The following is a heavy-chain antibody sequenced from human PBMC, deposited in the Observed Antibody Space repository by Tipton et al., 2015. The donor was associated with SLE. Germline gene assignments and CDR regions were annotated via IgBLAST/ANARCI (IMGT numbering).Heavy chain of an antibody. CDR1: GYTFTGYY. D-gene: IGHD6-19*01. Sequence: QLVQSGAEVKKPGASVKVSCKASGYTFTGYYMHWVRQAPGQGLEWMGWINPNSGGTNYAQKFQGRVTMTRDTSISTAYMELSRLRSDDTAVYYCARDFGIVVADEDAFDIWGQGTMVTVSS. V-gene: IGHV1-2*02. J-gene: IGHJ3*02. CDR2: INPNSGGT. CDR3: ARDFGIVVADEDAFDI.